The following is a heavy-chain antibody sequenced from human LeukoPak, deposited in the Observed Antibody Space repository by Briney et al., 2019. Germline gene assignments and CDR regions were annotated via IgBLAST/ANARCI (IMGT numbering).Heavy chain of an antibody. CDR3: ARDPMVRGPPSYYFDY. Sequence: PGGSLRLSCAASGFTFSSYGMHWVRQAPGKGLEWVAVIWYDGSNKYYADSVKGRFTISRDNFKNTLYLQMNSLRAEDTAVYYCARDPMVRGPPSYYFDYWGQGTLVTVSS. CDR1: GFTFSSYG. CDR2: IWYDGSNK. D-gene: IGHD3-10*01. J-gene: IGHJ4*02. V-gene: IGHV3-33*01.